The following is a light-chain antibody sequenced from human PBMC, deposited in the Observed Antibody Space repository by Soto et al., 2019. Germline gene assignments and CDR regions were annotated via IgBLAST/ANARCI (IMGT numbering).Light chain of an antibody. Sequence: QSVLTQPASVSGSPGQSITISCTGTSSDVGSYNLVSWYQQHPGKAPKLMIYEVSKRLSGVSNRFSGSKSGSTASLTISSLQAQDEADYYCSSYAGSSTYVFGTGTKVTVL. V-gene: IGLV2-23*02. CDR1: SSDVGSYNL. CDR3: SSYAGSSTYV. CDR2: EVS. J-gene: IGLJ1*01.